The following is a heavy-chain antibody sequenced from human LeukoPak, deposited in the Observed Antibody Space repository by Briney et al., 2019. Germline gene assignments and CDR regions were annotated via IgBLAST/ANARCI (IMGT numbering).Heavy chain of an antibody. CDR1: GFTFSNAW. Sequence: GGSLRLSCTAYGFTFSNAWMSWVRQAPGKGLEWVGRIKSKTDGGTTDYAAPVKGRFTISRDDSKNTLYLQMNSQKTEDTAVYYCTTGHDVVVIAIGALDYWGQGTLVTVSS. J-gene: IGHJ4*02. V-gene: IGHV3-15*01. D-gene: IGHD2-21*01. CDR3: TTGHDVVVIAIGALDY. CDR2: IKSKTDGGTT.